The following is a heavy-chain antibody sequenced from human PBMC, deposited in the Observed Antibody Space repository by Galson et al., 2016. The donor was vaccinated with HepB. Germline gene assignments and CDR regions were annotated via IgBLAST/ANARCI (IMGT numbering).Heavy chain of an antibody. J-gene: IGHJ4*02. CDR2: IWSDGSNK. CDR1: GFTFSSYG. V-gene: IGHV3-33*01. D-gene: IGHD3-22*01. Sequence: SLRLSCAASGFTFSSYGMHWVRQAPGKGLEWVAMIWSDGSNKYYIDSVKGRFTISRDNFQNTLYLQMNSLRAEDTAVYYCTRDPGYYDSSGYYYPGPLDWGQGTLVTVSS. CDR3: TRDPGYYDSSGYYYPGPLD.